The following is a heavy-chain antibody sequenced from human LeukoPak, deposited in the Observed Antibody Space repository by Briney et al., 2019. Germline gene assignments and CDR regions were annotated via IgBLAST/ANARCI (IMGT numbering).Heavy chain of an antibody. V-gene: IGHV3-66*01. CDR2: IYSAGST. Sequence: GGSLRLSCAASGFTVSSNYMSWVRQAPGKGLEWVSVIYSAGSTYYADSVEGRFTISRDNSRNTLYLQMTSLRAEDTAVYYCAREGGAGFTRHYFYGMDVWGQGTTVTVSS. D-gene: IGHD3-10*01. J-gene: IGHJ6*02. CDR3: AREGGAGFTRHYFYGMDV. CDR1: GFTVSSNY.